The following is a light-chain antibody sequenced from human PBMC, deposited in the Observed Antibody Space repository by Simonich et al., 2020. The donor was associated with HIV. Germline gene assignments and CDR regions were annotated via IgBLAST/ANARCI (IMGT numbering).Light chain of an antibody. J-gene: IGLJ3*02. CDR2: YKSDSDK. CDR1: SGINVGTYR. CDR3: MIWHSSAWV. Sequence: QAVLTQPASLSASPGASASLTCTLRSGINVGTYRIYWYQQKPGSPPQYLLTYKSDSDKQQGSGVPSRFSGSKQASANAGILLISGLQSEDEADYYCMIWHSSAWVFGGGTKLTVL. V-gene: IGLV5-45*01.